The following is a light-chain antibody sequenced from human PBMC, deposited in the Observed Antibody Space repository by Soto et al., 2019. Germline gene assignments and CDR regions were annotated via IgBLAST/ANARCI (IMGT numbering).Light chain of an antibody. CDR1: ESFLTN. Sequence: EIVMTQSPVSLSVSPGERVTLSCRASESFLTNLAWYQQKPGQAPRLLIYAASTRAIGLPARFSGSGSGTEFPLTISSLQSEDFGIYYCQQYNNWPPFGQGTKVDIK. V-gene: IGKV3-15*01. CDR2: AAS. CDR3: QQYNNWPP. J-gene: IGKJ1*01.